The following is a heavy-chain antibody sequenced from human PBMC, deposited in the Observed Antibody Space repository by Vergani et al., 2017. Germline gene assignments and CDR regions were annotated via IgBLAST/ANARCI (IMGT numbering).Heavy chain of an antibody. CDR3: ARGGGGYCSSTSCFEFDY. Sequence: QVQLVQSGAEVKKPGASVKVSCKASGYIFTSYGISWVRQAPGQGLEWMGWISAYNGNTNYAQKLQGRVTMTTDTSTSTAYMVLRSLRSDDTAVYYCARGGGGYCSSTSCFEFDYWGQGTLVTVSS. CDR1: GYIFTSYG. D-gene: IGHD2-2*01. J-gene: IGHJ4*02. CDR2: ISAYNGNT. V-gene: IGHV1-18*01.